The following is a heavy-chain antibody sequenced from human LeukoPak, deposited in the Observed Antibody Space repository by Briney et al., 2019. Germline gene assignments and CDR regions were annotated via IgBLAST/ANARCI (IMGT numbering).Heavy chain of an antibody. Sequence: GASVKVSCKASGYTFTSYAMHWVRQAPGQGLEWMGWINTNTGNPTYAQGFTGRFVFSLDTSVSTAYLQISSLKAEDTAVYYCARDRKPIVVVPAAKYNWFDPWGQGTLVTVSS. CDR1: GYTFTSYA. V-gene: IGHV7-4-1*02. CDR2: INTNTGNP. J-gene: IGHJ5*02. D-gene: IGHD2-2*01. CDR3: ARDRKPIVVVPAAKYNWFDP.